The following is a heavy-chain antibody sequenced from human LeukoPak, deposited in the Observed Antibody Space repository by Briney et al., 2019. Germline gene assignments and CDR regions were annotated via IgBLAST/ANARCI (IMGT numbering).Heavy chain of an antibody. Sequence: PSETLSLTCAVYGGSFSAYYWSWIRQPPGKGLEWIGYIYYSGSTYYNPSLKSRVTISVDTSKNQFSLKLSSVTAADTAVYYCARAMGATSPFDPWGQGTLVTVSS. D-gene: IGHD1-26*01. CDR3: ARAMGATSPFDP. CDR2: IYYSGST. V-gene: IGHV4-59*12. CDR1: GGSFSAYY. J-gene: IGHJ5*02.